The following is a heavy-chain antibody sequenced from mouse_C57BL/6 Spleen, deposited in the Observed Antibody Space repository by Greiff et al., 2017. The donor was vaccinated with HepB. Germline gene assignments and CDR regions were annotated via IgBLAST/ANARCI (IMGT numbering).Heavy chain of an antibody. CDR2: IFPGSGST. CDR1: GYTFTDYY. CDR3: ARCPPYGNCAMDY. J-gene: IGHJ4*01. D-gene: IGHD2-1*01. Sequence: VQLQESGPELVKPGASVKISCKASGYTFTDYYINWVKQRPGQGLEWIGWIFPGSGSTYYNEKFKGKATLTVDKSSSTAYMLLSSLTSEDSAVYLCARCPPYGNCAMDYWGQGTSVTVSS. V-gene: IGHV1-75*01.